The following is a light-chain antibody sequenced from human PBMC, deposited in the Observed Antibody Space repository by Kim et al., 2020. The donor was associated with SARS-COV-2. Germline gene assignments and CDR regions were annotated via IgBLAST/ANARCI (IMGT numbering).Light chain of an antibody. CDR1: QTVSGRH. Sequence: FVLTQSPGTLSLSPGERATLSCRASQTVSGRHIAWYQQKPGQAPRLLIYGASSRATGIPDRFSGSGSGTDFTLTITRLEPEDSAVFYCQHYGQTFGKGTKVEIK. CDR2: GAS. V-gene: IGKV3-20*01. J-gene: IGKJ1*01. CDR3: QHYGQT.